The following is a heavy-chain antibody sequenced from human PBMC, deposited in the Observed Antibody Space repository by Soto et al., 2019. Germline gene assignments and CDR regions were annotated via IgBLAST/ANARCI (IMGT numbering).Heavy chain of an antibody. Sequence: GGSLRLSCAASGFIFSNYVMYWVRQAPGKGLEWVAFMSSDGTTKYYADSVKGRFTISRDNSKNTLYLQMNNLRPEDTGVYYCAREVLWSRYFDYWGQGTLVTVSS. J-gene: IGHJ4*02. CDR2: MSSDGTTK. D-gene: IGHD2-21*01. CDR1: GFIFSNYV. CDR3: AREVLWSRYFDY. V-gene: IGHV3-30-3*01.